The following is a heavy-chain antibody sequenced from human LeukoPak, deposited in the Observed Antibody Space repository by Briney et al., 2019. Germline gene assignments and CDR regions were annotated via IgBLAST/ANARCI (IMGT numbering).Heavy chain of an antibody. CDR3: ARDAYYYDSSGYYYNYYGMDV. Sequence: GASVKVSCKASGYTFTGYYMHWVRQAPGQGLEWMGWINPNSGGTNYAQKFQGRVTMTRNTSISTAYMELSRLRSDDTAVYYCARDAYYYDSSGYYYNYYGMDVWGKGTKVIVSS. D-gene: IGHD3-22*01. V-gene: IGHV1-2*02. J-gene: IGHJ6*04. CDR1: GYTFTGYY. CDR2: INPNSGGT.